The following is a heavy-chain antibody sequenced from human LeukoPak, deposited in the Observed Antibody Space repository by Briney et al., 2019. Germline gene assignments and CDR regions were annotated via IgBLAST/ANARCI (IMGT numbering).Heavy chain of an antibody. CDR3: AKDERDY. CDR1: GFPFTSYS. Sequence: PGGSLRLSCAASGFPFTSYSMNWVRQAPGKGLEWVSSIGGRSDYIYYADSVKGRFTISRDNAENSLYLQMNSLRAEDTAVYYCAKDERDYWGQGTLVTVSS. CDR2: IGGRSDYI. V-gene: IGHV3-21*01. J-gene: IGHJ4*02.